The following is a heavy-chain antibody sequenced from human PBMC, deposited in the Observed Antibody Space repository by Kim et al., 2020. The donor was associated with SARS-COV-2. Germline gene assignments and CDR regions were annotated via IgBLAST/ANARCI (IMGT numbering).Heavy chain of an antibody. CDR2: ISAYSGDT. Sequence: ASVKVSCKASGYSFTSYGISWVRQAPGQGLEWMAWISAYSGDTNYAQNLQGRVILTTDTSTSTASMELRSLRSDDTAVYFCARDVGDCSGGSGACYPYYYGLDVWGQGTTVTVSS. V-gene: IGHV1-18*01. CDR3: ARDVGDCSGGSGACYPYYYGLDV. J-gene: IGHJ6*02. CDR1: GYSFTSYG. D-gene: IGHD2-15*01.